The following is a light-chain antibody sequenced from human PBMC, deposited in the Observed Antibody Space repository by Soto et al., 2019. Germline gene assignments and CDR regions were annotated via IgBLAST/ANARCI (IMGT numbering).Light chain of an antibody. Sequence: QSALTQPPSVSGAPGQTVTISCTGSSSDVGAGFDVHWYQQLPGTAPKLLIYLNTHRPSGVPDRFSASRSGTSASLAITGLQAEDEADYYCQSYDSSLSFYVFGTGTKLTVL. V-gene: IGLV1-40*01. CDR3: QSYDSSLSFYV. J-gene: IGLJ1*01. CDR2: LNT. CDR1: SSDVGAGFD.